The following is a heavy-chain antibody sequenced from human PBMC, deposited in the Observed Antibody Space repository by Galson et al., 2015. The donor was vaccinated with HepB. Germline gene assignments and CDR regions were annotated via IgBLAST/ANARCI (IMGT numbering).Heavy chain of an antibody. CDR3: ARGALVVVVGATLKNWFDP. CDR1: GYTFSTYS. CDR2: ISPYNRHT. V-gene: IGHV1-18*01. J-gene: IGHJ5*02. D-gene: IGHD2-15*01. Sequence: SVKVSCKASGYTFSTYSITWVRQAPGQGLEWMGWISPYNRHTDYAQKFQGRVTMTTDTSTSAAYMELRNLRSDDTAVYYCARGALVVVVGATLKNWFDPWGQGTLVTVSS.